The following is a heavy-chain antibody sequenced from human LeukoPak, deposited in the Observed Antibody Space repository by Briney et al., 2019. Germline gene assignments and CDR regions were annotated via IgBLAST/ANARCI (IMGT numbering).Heavy chain of an antibody. CDR1: GFTFDDYA. V-gene: IGHV3-9*01. J-gene: IGHJ3*02. CDR3: AKSSDSDVFDI. CDR2: ISWNSDSI. Sequence: GGSLRLSCAASGFTFDDYAIHWVRQAPGKGLEWVSGISWNSDSIGYADSVKGRFTISRDNAKNSLYLQMNSLRAEDTALYYCAKSSDSDVFDIRGEGTMVTVSS.